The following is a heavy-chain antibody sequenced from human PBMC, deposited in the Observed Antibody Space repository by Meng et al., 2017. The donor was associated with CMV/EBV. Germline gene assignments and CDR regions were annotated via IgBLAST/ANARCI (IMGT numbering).Heavy chain of an antibody. V-gene: IGHV1-2*02. CDR1: GYTFTGYY. J-gene: IGHJ4*02. Sequence: ASVKVSCKASGYTFTGYYMHWVRQAPGQGLEWMGWINPNSGGTNYAQKFQGRVTMTRDTSISTAYRELSRLRSDDTAVYYWASSGDDFWSGYYQDYWGQGTLVTVSS. CDR2: INPNSGGT. CDR3: ASSGDDFWSGYYQDY. D-gene: IGHD3-3*01.